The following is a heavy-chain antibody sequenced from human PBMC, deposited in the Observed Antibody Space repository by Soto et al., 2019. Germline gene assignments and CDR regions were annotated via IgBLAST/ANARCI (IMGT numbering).Heavy chain of an antibody. V-gene: IGHV3-15*01. Sequence: GGSLRLSCAASGFTFSNAWMSWVRQAPGKGLEWVGRIKSKTDGGTTDYAAPVKGRFTISRDDSKNTLYLQMNSLKTEDTAVYYCTTIARGYDFHFDYWGQGTLVTVSS. CDR1: GFTFSNAW. J-gene: IGHJ4*02. CDR3: TTIARGYDFHFDY. CDR2: IKSKTDGGTT. D-gene: IGHD5-12*01.